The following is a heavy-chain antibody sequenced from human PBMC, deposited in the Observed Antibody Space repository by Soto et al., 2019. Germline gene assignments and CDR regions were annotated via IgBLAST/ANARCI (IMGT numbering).Heavy chain of an antibody. Sequence: SLRLSCAASGFTFHIYALHWVRRAPGKGLEWVAVTSFDGSNKYYADSVKGRFTISRDNSKNMLFLQLDSLRAADTAVYYCARGRYCSSTSCHTDYYYGMDVWGQGTTVTVSS. J-gene: IGHJ6*02. D-gene: IGHD2-2*01. CDR2: TSFDGSNK. CDR1: GFTFHIYA. V-gene: IGHV3-30-3*01. CDR3: ARGRYCSSTSCHTDYYYGMDV.